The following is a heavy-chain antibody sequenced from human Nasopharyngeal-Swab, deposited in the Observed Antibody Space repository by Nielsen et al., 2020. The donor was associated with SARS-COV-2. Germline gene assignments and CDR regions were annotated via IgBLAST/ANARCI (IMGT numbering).Heavy chain of an antibody. D-gene: IGHD6-19*01. V-gene: IGHV3-30-3*01. CDR2: ISYDGSNK. Sequence: GESLKISCAASGFTFSSYAMHWVRQAPGKRLEWVAVISYDGSNKYYADSVKGRFTISRDDSKNTLYLQMNSLRAEDTAVYYCARETVAGTRPDYWGQGTLVTVSS. CDR1: GFTFSSYA. J-gene: IGHJ4*02. CDR3: ARETVAGTRPDY.